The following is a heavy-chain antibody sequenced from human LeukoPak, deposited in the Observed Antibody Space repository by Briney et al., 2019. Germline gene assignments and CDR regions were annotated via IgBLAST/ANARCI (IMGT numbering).Heavy chain of an antibody. V-gene: IGHV3-23*01. J-gene: IGHJ3*02. Sequence: GGTLRLSCAASGFTFSNYGMSWVRQAPGKGLEWVSAISGSGGSTYYADSVKGRFTISRDNSKNTLYLQMNSLGAEDTAVYYCAKGGHDYGDYVGRGDAFDIWGQGTMVTVSS. CDR1: GFTFSNYG. D-gene: IGHD4-17*01. CDR2: ISGSGGST. CDR3: AKGGHDYGDYVGRGDAFDI.